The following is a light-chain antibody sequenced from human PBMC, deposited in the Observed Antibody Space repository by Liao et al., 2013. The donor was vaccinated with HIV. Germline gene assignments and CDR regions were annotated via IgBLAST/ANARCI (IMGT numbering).Light chain of an antibody. CDR1: RLGDKV. CDR3: QVWDSSSDVV. CDR2: YDT. J-gene: IGLJ2*01. V-gene: IGLV3-1*01. Sequence: SYELTQPPSVSVSPGQTASISCSGDRLGDKVVSWYQQKPGQAPVLVIHYDTDRPSGIPERFSGSNSGNTATLTISGTQAMDEADYYCQVWDSSSDVVFGGGTKLTVL.